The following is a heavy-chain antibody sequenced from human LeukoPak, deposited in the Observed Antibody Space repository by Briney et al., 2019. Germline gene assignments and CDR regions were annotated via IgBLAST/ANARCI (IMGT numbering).Heavy chain of an antibody. Sequence: MPGGPLRLSCAASGFSFNDAWMSWVRQAPGKGLEWVGRIKSDTDGETTDYAAPVKGRFTISRDDSRNTLYLQMTTLKTEDTALYYCTTDPHSGYCSGVSCYPYDYWGQGTWSPSPQ. D-gene: IGHD2-15*01. J-gene: IGHJ4*02. V-gene: IGHV3-15*01. CDR2: IKSDTDGETT. CDR1: GFSFNDAW. CDR3: TTDPHSGYCSGVSCYPYDY.